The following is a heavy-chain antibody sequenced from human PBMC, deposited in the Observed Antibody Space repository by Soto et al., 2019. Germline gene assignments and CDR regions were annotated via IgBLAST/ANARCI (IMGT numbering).Heavy chain of an antibody. J-gene: IGHJ4*02. Sequence: EVQLVESGGGLVQPGGSLRLSCAASGFTFSSYWMHWVRQAPGTGLVWVSRVNGDGSSTSYADPVKGRFTISRDNAKNTVHLQMDRLRAEDTAVYYCARVMANLPWYFDYWGQGTLVTVSS. D-gene: IGHD2-8*01. V-gene: IGHV3-74*01. CDR2: VNGDGSST. CDR1: GFTFSSYW. CDR3: ARVMANLPWYFDY.